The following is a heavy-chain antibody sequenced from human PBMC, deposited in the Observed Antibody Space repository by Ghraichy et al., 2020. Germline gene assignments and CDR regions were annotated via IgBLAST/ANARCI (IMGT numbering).Heavy chain of an antibody. CDR1: GVSVSPYC. Sequence: SETLSLTCSVSGVSVSPYCWSWIRQPPGQGLEWIGYVCTSGGTNYNPSLKSRVTTSVDTSKNKFSLKLSSVTAADTAVYYCTRRGDDGANSGYFQHWGQGTLVTVSS. CDR2: VCTSGGT. CDR3: TRRGDDGANSGYFQH. V-gene: IGHV4-4*09. D-gene: IGHD4/OR15-4a*01. J-gene: IGHJ1*01.